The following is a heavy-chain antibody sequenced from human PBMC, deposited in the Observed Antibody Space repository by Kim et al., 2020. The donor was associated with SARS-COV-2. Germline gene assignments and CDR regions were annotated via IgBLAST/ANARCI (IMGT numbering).Heavy chain of an antibody. Sequence: ASVKVSCKASGYTFTSYGISWVRQAPGQGLEWMGWISAYNGNTNYAQKLQGRVTMTTDTSTSTAYMELRSLRSDDTAVYYCARVHANYYDSNSPPLYYYYGMDVWGQGTTVTVSS. CDR3: ARVHANYYDSNSPPLYYYYGMDV. V-gene: IGHV1-18*01. CDR1: GYTFTSYG. CDR2: ISAYNGNT. D-gene: IGHD3-22*01. J-gene: IGHJ6*02.